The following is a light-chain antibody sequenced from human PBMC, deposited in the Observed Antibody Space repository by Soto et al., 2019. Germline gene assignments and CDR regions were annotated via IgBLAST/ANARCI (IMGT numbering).Light chain of an antibody. CDR1: QSVSRE. V-gene: IGKV3D-15*01. Sequence: EIVMTQSPATLSVSPGESATLSCRASQSVSRELVWYQQKPGQAPRLLIYGASTRATGIPERFSGSGSGTEFTLTISSLQSEDFAVYYCQQYTNWPKTFGQGTKVDIK. CDR3: QQYTNWPKT. J-gene: IGKJ1*01. CDR2: GAS.